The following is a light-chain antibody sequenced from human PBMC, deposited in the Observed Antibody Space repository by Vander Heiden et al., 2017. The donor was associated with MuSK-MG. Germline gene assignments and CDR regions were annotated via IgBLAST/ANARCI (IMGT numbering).Light chain of an antibody. CDR3: QSYDSSLSVV. CDR2: GSS. J-gene: IGLJ2*01. V-gene: IGLV1-40*01. CDR1: SSNIGAGYD. Sequence: QSVLTPPPPVSGAPGQRVTTSCTGSSSNIGAGYDVHWYQQLPGAATKLLIYGSSSRPSGVPDRFSGSKSGTSASLAITGLQAEDEADYYCQSYDSSLSVVFGGGTKLTVL.